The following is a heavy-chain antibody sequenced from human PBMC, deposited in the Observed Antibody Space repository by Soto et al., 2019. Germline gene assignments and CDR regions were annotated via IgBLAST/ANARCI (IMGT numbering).Heavy chain of an antibody. J-gene: IGHJ4*02. D-gene: IGHD1-7*01. CDR3: ARDFVRSQKNYIVPGFDY. Sequence: SETLSLTCTVSGGSISSSSYYWGWIRQPPGKGLEWIGSIYYSGSTYYNPSLKSRVTISVDTSKNQFSLKLSSVTAADTAVYYCARDFVRSQKNYIVPGFDYWGQGTLVTVSS. CDR1: GGSISSSSYY. CDR2: IYYSGST. V-gene: IGHV4-39*02.